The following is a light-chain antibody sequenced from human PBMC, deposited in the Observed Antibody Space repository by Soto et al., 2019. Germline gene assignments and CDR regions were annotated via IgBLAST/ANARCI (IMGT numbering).Light chain of an antibody. CDR2: GAS. CDR3: QQTNTFPLT. Sequence: DIQMTQSPTSVSASVGDRVTITCRASQDITRWLAWYQQKPATAPKLLIYGASSLQSGVPSRFSGSGSETDFTLTISSLQPEDSATYYCQQTNTFPLTFGGGTKVDIK. V-gene: IGKV1-12*01. CDR1: QDITRW. J-gene: IGKJ4*01.